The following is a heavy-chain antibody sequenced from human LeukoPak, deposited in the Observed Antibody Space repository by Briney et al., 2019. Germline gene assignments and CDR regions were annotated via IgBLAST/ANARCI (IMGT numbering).Heavy chain of an antibody. D-gene: IGHD1-26*01. CDR2: ISSSGSTI. J-gene: IGHJ4*02. V-gene: IGHV3-11*04. Sequence: PGGSLRLSCAASGFTFSDYYMSWIRQAPGKGLEWVSYISSSGSTIYYADSVKGRFTISRDNAKNSLYLQMNSLRAEDTAVYYCARVMSVGSGSYQPTPYFDYWGQGTLVTVSS. CDR1: GFTFSDYY. CDR3: ARVMSVGSGSYQPTPYFDY.